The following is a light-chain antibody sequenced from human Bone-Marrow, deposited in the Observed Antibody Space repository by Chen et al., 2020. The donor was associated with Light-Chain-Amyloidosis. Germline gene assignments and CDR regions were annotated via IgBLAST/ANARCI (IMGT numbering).Light chain of an antibody. Sequence: SYELTQPPSVSVSPGQTARITCPGEDLPTKYAYWYQQKPGQAPVLVIHRDTERPSVISERFSGSSSGTTATLTISGVQAEDEADYHCQSADSSGTYEVIFGGGTKLTVL. V-gene: IGLV3-25*03. CDR3: QSADSSGTYEVI. CDR2: RDT. J-gene: IGLJ2*01. CDR1: DLPTKY.